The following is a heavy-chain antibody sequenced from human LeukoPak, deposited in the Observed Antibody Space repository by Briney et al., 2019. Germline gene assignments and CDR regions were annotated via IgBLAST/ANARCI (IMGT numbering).Heavy chain of an antibody. V-gene: IGHV3-21*01. CDR3: ARGRAGKTMDV. J-gene: IGHJ6*03. Sequence: GGSLRLSCAASEFTFSTDTMNWVGQAPGKGLEWVSSISSSTSSIYYADSLKGRFTISRDNAKSSLYLKMYSLRAEDTAVYYCARGRAGKTMDVWGKGTTVTVSS. CDR1: EFTFSTDT. CDR2: ISSSTSSI.